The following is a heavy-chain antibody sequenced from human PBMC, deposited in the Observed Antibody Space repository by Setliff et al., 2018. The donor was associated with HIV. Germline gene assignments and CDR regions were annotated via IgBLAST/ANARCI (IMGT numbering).Heavy chain of an antibody. CDR3: TRGGEGDYYYYMDV. CDR1: GFTFSGSA. J-gene: IGHJ6*03. Sequence: GGSLRLSCAASGFTFSGSAVHWVRQASGRGLEWVGRIRSKAYGGTTEYAASVKGRFTISRDDSKSIAYLQMNSLKTEDTAVYYCTRGGEGDYYYYMDVWGKGTTVTVSS. D-gene: IGHD2-21*01. CDR2: IRSKAYGGTT. V-gene: IGHV3-49*04.